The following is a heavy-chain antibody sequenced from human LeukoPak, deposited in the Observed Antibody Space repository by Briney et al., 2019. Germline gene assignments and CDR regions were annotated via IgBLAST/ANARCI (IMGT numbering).Heavy chain of an antibody. V-gene: IGHV3-30*04. J-gene: IGHJ4*02. D-gene: IGHD6-19*01. CDR3: ARDHSSGWYSTYYFDY. CDR1: GFTFSSYA. CDR2: ISCDGSNK. Sequence: GGSLRLSCAASGFTFSSYAMHWVRQAPGKGLEWVAVISCDGSNKYYADSVKGRFTISRDNSKNTLYLQMNSLRAEDTAVYYCARDHSSGWYSTYYFDYWGQGTLVTVSS.